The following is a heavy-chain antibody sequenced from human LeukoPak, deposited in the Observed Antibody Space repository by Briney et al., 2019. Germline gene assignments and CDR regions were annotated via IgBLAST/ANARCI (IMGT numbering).Heavy chain of an antibody. D-gene: IGHD6-25*01. Sequence: GSLRLSCASPGFPFSTYGMHWVRQSPGKGLEWVAVIWYDGSKTHYRDSVKGRFTISRDDSKNTLYLEMNSLRAEDTAVYYCARDTAQRAFDIWGQGTMVTVSS. J-gene: IGHJ3*02. V-gene: IGHV3-33*01. CDR2: IWYDGSKT. CDR1: GFPFSTYG. CDR3: ARDTAQRAFDI.